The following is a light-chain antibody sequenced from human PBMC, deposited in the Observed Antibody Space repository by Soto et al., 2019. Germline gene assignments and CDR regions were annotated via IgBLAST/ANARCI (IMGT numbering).Light chain of an antibody. CDR3: QQYGSSPPIT. CDR1: QSVSSSY. CDR2: GAS. Sequence: GVTQSAGTVSRSPWERASLSGREAQSVSSSYVAWYQQKPGQAPRLRIYGASSRATGIPDRFSGSGSGTDFTLTISRLEPEAFSVFYCQQYGSSPPITFGQGTRLEI. V-gene: IGKV3-20*01. J-gene: IGKJ5*01.